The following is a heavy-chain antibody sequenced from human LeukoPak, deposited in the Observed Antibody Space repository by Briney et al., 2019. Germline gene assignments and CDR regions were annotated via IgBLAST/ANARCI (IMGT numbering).Heavy chain of an antibody. CDR2: IANDGRDK. V-gene: IGHV3-30*04. CDR3: AKDQQIVSAKYYFDS. Sequence: GRSLRLSCAASGFSFSSYAMHWVRQAPGKGLEWVAVIANDGRDKHSTDSVKGRFTITRDNAKNTVYLQMNSLRVEDTAVYYCAKDQQIVSAKYYFDSWGQGILVTVSS. D-gene: IGHD1/OR15-1a*01. CDR1: GFSFSSYA. J-gene: IGHJ4*02.